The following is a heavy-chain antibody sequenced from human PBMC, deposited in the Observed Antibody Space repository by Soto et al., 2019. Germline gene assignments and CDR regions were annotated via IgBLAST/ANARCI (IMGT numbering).Heavy chain of an antibody. D-gene: IGHD3-16*01. J-gene: IGHJ6*02. CDR1: GYIFVNYG. CDR2: ISPYSGNT. CDR3: AMVDNYVTPPPQDV. V-gene: IGHV1-18*01. Sequence: QVQLVQSGDEVRKPVSSVKVSCKASGYIFVNYGIAWVRQAPGQGLEWMGWISPYSGNTHYASKVQGSITTTTDTYTTTAYMDLGSLTSHDTALYYCAMVDNYVTPPPQDVWGQGTTVTVSS.